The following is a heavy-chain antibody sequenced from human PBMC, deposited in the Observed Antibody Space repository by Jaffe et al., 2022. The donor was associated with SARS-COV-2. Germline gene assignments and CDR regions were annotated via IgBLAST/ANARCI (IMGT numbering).Heavy chain of an antibody. V-gene: IGHV3-30-3*01. CDR1: GFTFSSYA. J-gene: IGHJ4*02. CDR2: ISYDGSNK. CDR3: ARGLGPYSSSWVFDY. Sequence: QVQLVESGGGVVQPGRSLRLSCAASGFTFSSYAMHWVRQAPGKGLEWVAVISYDGSNKYYADSVKGRFTISRDNSKNTLYLQMNSLRAEDTAVYYCARGLGPYSSSWVFDYWGQGTLVTVSS. D-gene: IGHD6-13*01.